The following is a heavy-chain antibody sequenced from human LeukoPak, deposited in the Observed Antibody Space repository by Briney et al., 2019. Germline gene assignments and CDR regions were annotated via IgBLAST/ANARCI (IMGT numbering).Heavy chain of an antibody. CDR3: ARSHHSRAYRPGNAFDI. Sequence: SETLSLTCAVSGGSISSGGYYWSWIRQHPGKGLEWIGYIYYSGSTYYNPSLKSRVTISVDTSKNQFSLKLSSVTAADTAVYYCARSHHSRAYRPGNAFDIWGQGTMVTVSS. D-gene: IGHD1-14*01. V-gene: IGHV4-31*11. J-gene: IGHJ3*02. CDR1: GGSISSGGYY. CDR2: IYYSGST.